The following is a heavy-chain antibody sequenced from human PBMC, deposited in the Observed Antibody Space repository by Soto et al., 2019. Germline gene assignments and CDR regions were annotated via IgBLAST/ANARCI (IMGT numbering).Heavy chain of an antibody. V-gene: IGHV3-15*01. D-gene: IGHD4-17*01. CDR3: TSLYYGH. CDR2: IKSKTAGGTT. Sequence: GGSLRFSCAASEFTFTNAWMSWVRQAPGKGLEWVGRIKSKTAGGTTDYAAPVQGRFTISRDESRNTLYLQMNSLKTEDTAVYYCTSLYYGHWGQGTLVTVSS. CDR1: EFTFTNAW. J-gene: IGHJ4*02.